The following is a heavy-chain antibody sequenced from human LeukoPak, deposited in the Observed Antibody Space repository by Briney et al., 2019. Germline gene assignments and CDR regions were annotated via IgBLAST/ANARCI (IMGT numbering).Heavy chain of an antibody. CDR3: TTDRYQRITLFGVLTWEDGFDI. CDR1: GFTFSNAW. V-gene: IGHV3-15*01. D-gene: IGHD3-3*01. CDR2: IKSKTDGGTT. J-gene: IGHJ3*02. Sequence: PGGSLRLSCAASGFTFSNAWMRWVRQAPGKGLEWVGRIKSKTDGGTTDYAAPVKGRFTISRDDSKNTLYLQMNSLKTEDTAVYYCTTDRYQRITLFGVLTWEDGFDIWGQGTMVTVSS.